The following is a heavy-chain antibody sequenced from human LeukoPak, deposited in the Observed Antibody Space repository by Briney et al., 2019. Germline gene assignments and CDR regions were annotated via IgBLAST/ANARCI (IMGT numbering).Heavy chain of an antibody. Sequence: GSLRLSCAASGFTFSSYAMSWVRQPPGKGLEWIGEIYHSGSTNYNPSLKSRVTISVDKSKNQFSLKLSSVTAADTAVYYCARVGSSGWYFDYWGQGTLVTVSS. V-gene: IGHV4-4*02. CDR1: GFTFSSYAM. CDR3: ARVGSSGWYFDY. D-gene: IGHD6-19*01. J-gene: IGHJ4*02. CDR2: IYHSGST.